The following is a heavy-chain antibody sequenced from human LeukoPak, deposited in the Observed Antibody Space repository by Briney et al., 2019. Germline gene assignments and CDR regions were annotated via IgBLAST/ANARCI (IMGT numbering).Heavy chain of an antibody. CDR3: TRLTIGYGDYMDGFDT. Sequence: GGSLRLSCAASGFTFSGSAMHWVRQASGKGLEWIGRIRSRTHDYATAYPESVKGRFTISRDDLKNTAYLQMNSLKTEDTAVYYCTRLTIGYGDYMDGFDTWGQGTMVTVSS. D-gene: IGHD4-17*01. J-gene: IGHJ3*02. CDR2: IRSRTHDYAT. V-gene: IGHV3-73*01. CDR1: GFTFSGSA.